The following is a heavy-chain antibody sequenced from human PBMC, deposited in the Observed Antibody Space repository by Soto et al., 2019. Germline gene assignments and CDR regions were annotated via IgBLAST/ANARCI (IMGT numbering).Heavy chain of an antibody. D-gene: IGHD3-9*01. CDR3: ARVQDPQEVLRYFDWFIKDYGMDV. CDR2: ISAYNGNT. Sequence: GASVEPSSEACGYSFTSYGISWVRQAPGQGLEWMGWISAYNGNTNYAQKLQGRVTMTTDTSTSTAYMELRSLRSDDTAVYYCARVQDPQEVLRYFDWFIKDYGMDVWGQGTTVTVSS. J-gene: IGHJ6*02. V-gene: IGHV1-18*01. CDR1: GYSFTSYG.